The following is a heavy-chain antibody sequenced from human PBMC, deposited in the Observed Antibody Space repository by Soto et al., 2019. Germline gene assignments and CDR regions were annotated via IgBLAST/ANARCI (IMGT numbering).Heavy chain of an antibody. CDR1: GFTFSSYW. Sequence: PGGSLRLSCVASGFTFSSYWMHWVRQAPGKGLVWVSRINNDGDSTSYADSVKGRFTISRDNAKNSLYLQMNSLRDEDTAVYYCARGADYDSSGIRLNWFDPWGQGTLVTVSS. V-gene: IGHV3-74*01. CDR2: INNDGDST. D-gene: IGHD3-22*01. J-gene: IGHJ5*02. CDR3: ARGADYDSSGIRLNWFDP.